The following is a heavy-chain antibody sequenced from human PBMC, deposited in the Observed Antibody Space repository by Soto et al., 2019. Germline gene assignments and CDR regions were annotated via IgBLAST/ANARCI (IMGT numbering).Heavy chain of an antibody. CDR3: ARDPLDTLQDRFLDY. Sequence: ASVKVSCKASGYTFTSYGISWVRQAPGQGLEWMGWISAYNGNTNYAQKLQGRVTMTTDTSTSTAYMELRSLRSDDTAVYYCARDPLDTLQDRFLDYWGQGTLVTVSS. V-gene: IGHV1-18*01. CDR1: GYTFTSYG. J-gene: IGHJ4*02. D-gene: IGHD3-3*01. CDR2: ISAYNGNT.